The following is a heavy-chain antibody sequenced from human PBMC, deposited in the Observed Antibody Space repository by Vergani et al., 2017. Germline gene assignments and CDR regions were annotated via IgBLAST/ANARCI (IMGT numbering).Heavy chain of an antibody. CDR1: GYSISSGYY. CDR3: ARMGGYDEGDAFRIGYFDS. CDR2: IYHSGST. J-gene: IGHJ4*02. V-gene: IGHV4-38-2*02. D-gene: IGHD3-22*01. Sequence: QVQLQESGPGLVKPSETLSLTCTVSGYSISSGYYWGWIRQPPGKGLEWIRSIYHSGSTYYNPSLKSRVTISVDTSKNQFSLKLSSVTAADTAVYYCARMGGYDEGDAFRIGYFDSWGPGILVTVSS.